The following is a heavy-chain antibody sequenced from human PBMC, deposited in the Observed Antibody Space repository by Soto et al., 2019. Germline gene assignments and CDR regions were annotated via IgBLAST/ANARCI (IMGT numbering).Heavy chain of an antibody. Sequence: SDTLSLTCTVSGGSISSGDYYWSWISQPPGKGLEWIGYIYYSGSTYYNPSLKSGVTISVDTSKNQFSLKLSSVTAADTAVYYCARASESIAAAGGYYYYGMDVWGQGTTVTVSS. V-gene: IGHV4-30-4*02. D-gene: IGHD6-13*01. CDR1: GGSISSGDYY. J-gene: IGHJ6*02. CDR3: ARASESIAAAGGYYYYGMDV. CDR2: IYYSGST.